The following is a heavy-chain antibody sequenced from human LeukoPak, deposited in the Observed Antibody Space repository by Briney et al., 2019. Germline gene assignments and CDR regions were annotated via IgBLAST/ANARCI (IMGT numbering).Heavy chain of an antibody. D-gene: IGHD6-13*01. CDR1: GGSISSYY. V-gene: IGHV4-59*01. CDR2: IYYSGST. Sequence: SETLSLTCTVSGGSISSYYWSWIRQPPGKGLEWIGYIYYSGSTNYNPSLKSRVTISVDTSKNQFSLKLSSMTAADTAVYYCARDSGIAAAGTKGLDYWGQGTLVTVSS. CDR3: ARDSGIAAAGTKGLDY. J-gene: IGHJ4*02.